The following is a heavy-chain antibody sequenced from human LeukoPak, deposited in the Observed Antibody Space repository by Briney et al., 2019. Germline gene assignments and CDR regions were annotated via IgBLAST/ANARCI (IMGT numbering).Heavy chain of an antibody. CDR1: GGTFSSYA. J-gene: IGHJ4*02. CDR2: IIPIFGTA. Sequence: SVKVSCKASGGTFSSYAISWVRQAPGQGLEWMGRIIPIFGTANYAQKFQGRVTITTDESTSTAYMELSSLRSEDTAVYYCARDRPDGYNPFDYWGQGTLVTVSS. V-gene: IGHV1-69*05. D-gene: IGHD5-24*01. CDR3: ARDRPDGYNPFDY.